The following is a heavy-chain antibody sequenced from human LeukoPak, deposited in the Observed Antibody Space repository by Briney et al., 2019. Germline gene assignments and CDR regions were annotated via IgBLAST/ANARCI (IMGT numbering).Heavy chain of an antibody. CDR3: ARPSVGAKGPNAFDI. CDR2: INPNSGGT. J-gene: IGHJ3*02. Sequence: ASVKVSCKASGYTFTGYYVHWVRQAPGQGLEWMGWINPNSGGTNYAQKFQGRVTMTRDTSISTAYMELSRLRSDDTAVYYCARPSVGAKGPNAFDIWGQGTMVTVSS. V-gene: IGHV1-2*02. D-gene: IGHD1-26*01. CDR1: GYTFTGYY.